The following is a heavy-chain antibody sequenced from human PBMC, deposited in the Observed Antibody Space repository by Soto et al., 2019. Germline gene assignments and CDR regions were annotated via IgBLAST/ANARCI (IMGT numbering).Heavy chain of an antibody. V-gene: IGHV3-11*05. D-gene: IGHD6-13*01. CDR3: AGGRGAAADSFDF. CDR1: GFTFRDYY. Sequence: GGALRLSCAVSGFTFRDYYMTWIRQAPGKGLEWVSYISSSTSHTNYADSVKGRFTISRDNAKNSLFLQMNSLSAEDTAVYYCAGGRGAAADSFDFSGQGT. J-gene: IGHJ4*02. CDR2: ISSSTSHT.